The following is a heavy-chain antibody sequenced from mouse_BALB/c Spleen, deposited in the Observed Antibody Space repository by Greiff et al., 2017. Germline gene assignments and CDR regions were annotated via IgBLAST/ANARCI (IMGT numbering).Heavy chain of an antibody. Sequence: QVQLQQPGAELVRPGASVKLSCKASGYTFTSYWINWVKQRPGQGLEWIGNIYPSDSYTNYNQKFKDKATLTVDKSSSTAYMQLSSPTSEDSAVYYCTRNGNYDGKVYFDYWGQGTTLTVSS. V-gene: IGHV1-69*02. J-gene: IGHJ2*01. D-gene: IGHD2-1*01. CDR1: GYTFTSYW. CDR2: IYPSDSYT. CDR3: TRNGNYDGKVYFDY.